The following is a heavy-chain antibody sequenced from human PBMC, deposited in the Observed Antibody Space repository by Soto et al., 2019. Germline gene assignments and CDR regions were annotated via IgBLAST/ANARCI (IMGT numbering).Heavy chain of an antibody. J-gene: IGHJ2*01. CDR1: GFTFSTYS. CDR2: ISSSSSYI. CDR3: ARVAPYDYVVFSHGHFDL. D-gene: IGHD5-12*01. V-gene: IGHV3-21*01. Sequence: EVQLVESGGGLVKPGGSLRLSCEASGFTFSTYSMNWVRQAPGKGLEWVSSISSSSSYIYYADSVKGRFTISRDNAKNSLYLQMNSLRAEDTAVYYCARVAPYDYVVFSHGHFDLWGRGTLVTVSS.